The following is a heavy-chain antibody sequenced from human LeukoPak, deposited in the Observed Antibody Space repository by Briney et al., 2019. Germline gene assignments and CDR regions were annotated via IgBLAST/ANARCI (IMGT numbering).Heavy chain of an antibody. CDR2: THHDGRT. Sequence: PSETLSLTWTVYGRSVSGHYWSWISQSQGKGLEWIGDTHHDGRTKYRPSLRSRVTIVLDTSKNEFSLRLTRVTAADTAMYFCAREPEPQDYGDTVNAYDLWGQGTMAIVSS. CDR1: GRSVSGHY. D-gene: IGHD4-17*01. V-gene: IGHV4-34*01. J-gene: IGHJ3*01. CDR3: AREPEPQDYGDTVNAYDL.